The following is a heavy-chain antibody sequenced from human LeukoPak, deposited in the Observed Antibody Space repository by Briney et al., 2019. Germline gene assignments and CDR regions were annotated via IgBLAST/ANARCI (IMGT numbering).Heavy chain of an antibody. CDR1: GGSISDYY. D-gene: IGHD6-19*01. Sequence: SETLSLTCSVSGGSISDYYWTWIRQPPGKGLEWIGYIHYSGSTSINPSLKSRVTISMDASKKQFFLSLTSVTAADTAVYYCAATSGSSAYWGQGTLVTVSS. CDR3: AATSGSSAY. V-gene: IGHV4-59*01. CDR2: IHYSGST. J-gene: IGHJ4*02.